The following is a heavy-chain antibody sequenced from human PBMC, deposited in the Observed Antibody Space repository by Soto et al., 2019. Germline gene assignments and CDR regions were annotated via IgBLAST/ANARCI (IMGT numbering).Heavy chain of an antibody. Sequence: QVQLVQSGAEVKKPGASVKVSCKASGYTFTSYAMHWVRQAPGQRLEWMGWINAGNGNTKYSQKFQGRVTITRDTSASTAYMELSSLRSEDTAVYYCARDPQGIAARPRPGGMDVWVQGTTVTVSS. CDR2: INAGNGNT. CDR1: GYTFTSYA. D-gene: IGHD6-6*01. J-gene: IGHJ6*02. CDR3: ARDPQGIAARPRPGGMDV. V-gene: IGHV1-3*01.